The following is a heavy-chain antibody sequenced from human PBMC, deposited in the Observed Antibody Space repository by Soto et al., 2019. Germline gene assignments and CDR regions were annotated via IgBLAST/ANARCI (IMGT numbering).Heavy chain of an antibody. CDR2: IFPNGNT. V-gene: IGHV4-4*07. CDR1: RGYVNTFH. J-gene: IGHJ4*02. CDR3: GRVVEGATRHTDFDS. D-gene: IGHD2-15*01. Sequence: SETLSLTCTVSRGYVNTFHWSWVRQPAGKGLEWIGRIFPNGNTDYSPSLKSRVTLSVDTSKNQISLNLTSVTAADTAVYYCGRVVEGATRHTDFDSWGPGTLVTVSS.